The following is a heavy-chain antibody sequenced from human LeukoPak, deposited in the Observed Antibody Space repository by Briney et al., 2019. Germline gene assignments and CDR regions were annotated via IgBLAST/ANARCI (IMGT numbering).Heavy chain of an antibody. V-gene: IGHV3-43D*03. Sequence: GGSLRLPCAASGFTFDDYAMHWVRQAPGKGLEWVSVISWDGGYTYYADSVKGRFTISGDNSKNSLYLQMNSLRTEDTALYYCAKDDRAVAGTGYFDYWGQGTLVTVSS. D-gene: IGHD6-19*01. CDR1: GFTFDDYA. CDR3: AKDDRAVAGTGYFDY. CDR2: ISWDGGYT. J-gene: IGHJ4*02.